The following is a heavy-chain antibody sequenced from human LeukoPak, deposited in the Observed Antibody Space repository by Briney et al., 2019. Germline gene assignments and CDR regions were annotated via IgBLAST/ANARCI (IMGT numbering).Heavy chain of an antibody. D-gene: IGHD5-12*01. CDR3: TTESIVATIGDF. CDR1: GFTFTNAL. V-gene: IGHV3-15*01. J-gene: IGHJ4*02. Sequence: GGTLRLSCTASGFTFTNALMSWVRQAPGKGLEWVGRIQRKTDGGTTDYAAPVKGRFTISRDDSKNTLYLQMTSLKTEDTAVYYCTTESIVATIGDFWGQGTLVTVSS. CDR2: IQRKTDGGTT.